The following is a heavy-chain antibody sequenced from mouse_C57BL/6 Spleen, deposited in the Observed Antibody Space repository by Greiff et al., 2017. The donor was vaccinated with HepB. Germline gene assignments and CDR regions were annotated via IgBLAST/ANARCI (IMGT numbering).Heavy chain of an antibody. D-gene: IGHD2-2*01. CDR1: GFTFSSYT. V-gene: IGHV5-9*01. CDR3: ASAYGYDPWFAY. CDR2: ISGGGGNT. J-gene: IGHJ3*01. Sequence: EVQGVESGGGLVKPGGSLKLSCAASGFTFSSYTMSWVRQTPEKRLEWVATISGGGGNTYYPDSVKGRFTISRDNAKNTLYLQMSSLRSEDTALYYCASAYGYDPWFAYWGQGTLVTVSA.